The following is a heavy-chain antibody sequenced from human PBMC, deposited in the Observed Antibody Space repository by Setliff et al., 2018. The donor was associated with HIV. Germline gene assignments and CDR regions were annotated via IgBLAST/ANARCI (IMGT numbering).Heavy chain of an antibody. CDR2: IYSSGNT. D-gene: IGHD5-12*01. V-gene: IGHV4-39*01. J-gene: IGHJ3*02. Sequence: SETLSLTCTVSGGSISTSSYYWGWIRQPPGKGLEWIGSIYSSGNTYYSPSLTNRVSMSVDTSKNQFSLNLSSVTAADTGVYYCSRLFQWMSYSFDIWGQGTMVTVSS. CDR3: SRLFQWMSYSFDI. CDR1: GGSISTSSYY.